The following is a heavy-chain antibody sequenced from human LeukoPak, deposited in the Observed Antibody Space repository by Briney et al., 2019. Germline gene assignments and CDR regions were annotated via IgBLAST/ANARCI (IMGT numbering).Heavy chain of an antibody. V-gene: IGHV3-33*01. J-gene: IGHJ6*03. D-gene: IGHD6-19*01. CDR1: GFTFSSYG. CDR2: IWYDGSNK. CDR3: ARDFGSGWYNYYYYMDV. Sequence: GGSLRLSCAASGFTFSSYGMHWVRQAPGKGLEWVAVIWYDGSNKYYADSVKGLFTISRDNSKNTLYLQMNSRRAEDTAVYYCARDFGSGWYNYYYYMDVWGKGTTVTVSS.